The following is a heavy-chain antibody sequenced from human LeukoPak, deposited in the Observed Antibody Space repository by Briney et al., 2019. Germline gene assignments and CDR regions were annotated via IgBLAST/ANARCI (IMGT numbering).Heavy chain of an antibody. CDR2: ISYDGSNK. J-gene: IGHJ3*02. Sequence: GRSLRLSCAASGFTFSSYGMHWVRQAPGKGLEWVAVISYDGSNKYYAGSVKGRFTISRDNSKNTLYLQMNSLRAEDTAVYYCAKPAVAGYDAFDIWGQGTTVTVSS. CDR3: AKPAVAGYDAFDI. D-gene: IGHD6-19*01. CDR1: GFTFSSYG. V-gene: IGHV3-30*18.